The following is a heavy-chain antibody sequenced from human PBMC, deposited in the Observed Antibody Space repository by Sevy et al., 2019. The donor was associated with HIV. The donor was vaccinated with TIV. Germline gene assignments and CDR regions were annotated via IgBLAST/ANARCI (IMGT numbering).Heavy chain of an antibody. CDR3: ARDSGNYDFWSGYYSD. V-gene: IGHV3-21*01. D-gene: IGHD3-3*01. J-gene: IGHJ4*02. Sequence: GGSLRLSCAASGFTFSSYSMNWVRQAPGKGLEWVSSISSSSSYIYYADSVKGRFTISRDNAKNSLYLQMNSLSAEDTAVYYCARDSGNYDFWSGYYSDWGQGTLVTVSS. CDR1: GFTFSSYS. CDR2: ISSSSSYI.